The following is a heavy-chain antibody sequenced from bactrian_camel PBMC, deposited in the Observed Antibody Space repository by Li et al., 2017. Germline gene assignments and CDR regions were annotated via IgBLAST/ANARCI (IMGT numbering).Heavy chain of an antibody. CDR2: IHRGGTIT. Sequence: DVQLVESGGGLVQPGGSLRLSCVVSGFTFSSVDMSCVRQAPGKGLEWISVIHRGGTITYYADSVKGRFTISRDDAKNALYLQLNSLKTEDMAMYYCAARKSDGGSQPYDYWGQGTQVTV. CDR3: AARKSDGGSQPYDY. J-gene: IGHJ4*01. V-gene: IGHV3S40*01. D-gene: IGHD2*01. CDR1: GFTFSSVD.